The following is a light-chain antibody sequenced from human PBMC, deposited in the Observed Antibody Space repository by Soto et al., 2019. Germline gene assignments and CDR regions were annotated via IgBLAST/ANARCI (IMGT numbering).Light chain of an antibody. CDR2: DNN. CDR3: GTWDSSLSAVV. J-gene: IGLJ2*01. V-gene: IGLV1-51*01. Sequence: QSVLTQPPSVSAAPGQKVTISCSGSSSNIGNNYVFWYQNLPGTAPKLLIYDNNKRPSGIPDRFSGSKSGTAATLGITGLQTGDEADYYCGTWDSSLSAVVFGGGTKVTVL. CDR1: SSNIGNNY.